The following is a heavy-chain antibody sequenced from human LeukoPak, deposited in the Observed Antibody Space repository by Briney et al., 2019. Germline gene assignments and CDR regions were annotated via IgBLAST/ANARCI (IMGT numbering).Heavy chain of an antibody. CDR3: ARAEYYDSSGYHN. CDR2: IYYSGST. V-gene: IGHV4-59*11. Sequence: PSETLSLTCTVSGGSISSHYWSWIRQPPGKGLEWIGYIYYSGSTNYNPSLKSRVTISVDTSKNQFSLKLSSVTAADTAVYYCARAEYYDSSGYHNWGQGTLVTVSS. D-gene: IGHD3-22*01. CDR1: GGSISSHY. J-gene: IGHJ4*02.